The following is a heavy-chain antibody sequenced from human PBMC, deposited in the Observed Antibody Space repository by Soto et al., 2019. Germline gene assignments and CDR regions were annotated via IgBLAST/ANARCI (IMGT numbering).Heavy chain of an antibody. CDR3: ARDGTRRYCSSTSCYTYGMDV. CDR2: ISYDGSNK. V-gene: IGHV3-30-3*01. Sequence: LSLSCAASGFTVSNYYMSWVRQAPGRGLEWVAVISYDGSNKYYADSVKGRFTISRDNSKNTLYLQMNSLRAEDTAVYYCARDGTRRYCSSTSCYTYGMDVWGQGTTVTVSS. J-gene: IGHJ6*02. D-gene: IGHD2-2*02. CDR1: GFTVSNYY.